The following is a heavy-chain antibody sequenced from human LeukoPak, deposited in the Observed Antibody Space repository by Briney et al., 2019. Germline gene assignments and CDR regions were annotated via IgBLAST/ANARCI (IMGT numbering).Heavy chain of an antibody. Sequence: GGSLRLSCAASGFTFSSYGMHWVRQAPGKGLEWVAFIRYDGSNKYYADSVKGRFTISRDNSKNTLYLQMNSLRAEDTAVYYCAKASPYGSGSYYGMDVWGQGTTVPVSS. J-gene: IGHJ6*02. D-gene: IGHD3-10*01. CDR3: AKASPYGSGSYYGMDV. CDR1: GFTFSSYG. CDR2: IRYDGSNK. V-gene: IGHV3-30*02.